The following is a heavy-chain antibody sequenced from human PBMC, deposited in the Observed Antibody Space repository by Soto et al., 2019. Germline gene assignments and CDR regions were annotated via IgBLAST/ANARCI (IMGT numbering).Heavy chain of an antibody. V-gene: IGHV1-18*04. CDR1: GYNFMRYG. D-gene: IGHD1-26*01. CDR2: INVDNGET. CDR3: ARWISGGYSDWFDP. Sequence: QVQLVQSGAEVKKPGASVKVSCKASGYNFMRYGFTWVRQAPGQGLEWMGWINVDNGETKYPQKIQDRVTMTTDTSTSTVYMELRSLTSDDTAVYYCARWISGGYSDWFDPLGHGTLVTVSS. J-gene: IGHJ5*02.